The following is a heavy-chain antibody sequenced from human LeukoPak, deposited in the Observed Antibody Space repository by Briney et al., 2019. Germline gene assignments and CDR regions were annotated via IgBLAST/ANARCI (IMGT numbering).Heavy chain of an antibody. J-gene: IGHJ6*03. Sequence: LVKVSSKASGGTFSSYAISWVRQAPGQGLEWMGGIIPIFGTANYAQKFQGRVTITTDESTSTAYMELSSLRSEDTAVYYCARGLNMDGDGAYHYYMDVWGKGTTVTVSS. CDR1: GGTFSSYA. D-gene: IGHD4-17*01. CDR2: IIPIFGTA. CDR3: ARGLNMDGDGAYHYYMDV. V-gene: IGHV1-69*05.